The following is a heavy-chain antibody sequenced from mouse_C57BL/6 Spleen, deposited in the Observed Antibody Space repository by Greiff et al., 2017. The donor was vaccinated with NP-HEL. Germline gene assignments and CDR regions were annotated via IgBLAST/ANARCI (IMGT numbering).Heavy chain of an antibody. J-gene: IGHJ2*01. CDR1: GFSLTSYG. CDR3: ARGGITTVADY. Sequence: QVHVKQSGPGLVQPSQSLSITCTVSGFSLTSYGVHWVRQSPGKGLEWLGVIWSGGSTDYNAAFISRLSISKDNSKSQVFFKMNSLQADDTAIYYCARGGITTVADYWGQGTTLTVSS. D-gene: IGHD1-1*01. V-gene: IGHV2-2*01. CDR2: IWSGGST.